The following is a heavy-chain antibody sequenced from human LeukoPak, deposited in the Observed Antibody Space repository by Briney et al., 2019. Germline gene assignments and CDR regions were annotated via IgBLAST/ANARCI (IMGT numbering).Heavy chain of an antibody. CDR2: ISGSGDAI. CDR1: GFAFSNHN. J-gene: IGHJ4*02. D-gene: IGHD3-10*01. V-gene: IGHV3-48*01. Sequence: GGSLRLSCVASGFAFSNHNMDWLRQAPGKGLEWVSYISGSGDAIFYADSVKGRFTISRDNSRNTLFLQMNSLRAEDTAVYYCAKDGVPSRWFGRNYFDYWGQGTLVTVSS. CDR3: AKDGVPSRWFGRNYFDY.